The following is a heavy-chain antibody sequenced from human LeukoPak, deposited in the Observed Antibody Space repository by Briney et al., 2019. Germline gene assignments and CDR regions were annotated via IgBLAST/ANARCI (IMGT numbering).Heavy chain of an antibody. V-gene: IGHV3-74*01. CDR2: INGDGSST. Sequence: PGGSLRLSCAASGFTLSNNWMHWVRQAPGKGLVWVSRINGDGSSTSYADSVKGRFTIFRDNFKNMLYLQMNSLRVEDTAVYYCAKGHGDASGYYYFDSWGQGTLVTVSS. CDR1: GFTLSNNW. CDR3: AKGHGDASGYYYFDS. D-gene: IGHD3-22*01. J-gene: IGHJ4*02.